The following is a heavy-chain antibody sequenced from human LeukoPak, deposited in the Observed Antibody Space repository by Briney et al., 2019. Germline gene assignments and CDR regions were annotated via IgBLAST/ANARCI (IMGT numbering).Heavy chain of an antibody. D-gene: IGHD6-13*01. J-gene: IGHJ4*02. Sequence: ASVKVSCKASGYSFSSYEINWVRQATGQGLEWMGWMKPNSDNTEYAQKFQGRVTMSRNTSINTAYMELSSLRSDDTAVYYCARPGAAAGFGHWGQGTLVTVSS. CDR1: GYSFSSYE. V-gene: IGHV1-8*01. CDR2: MKPNSDNT. CDR3: ARPGAAAGFGH.